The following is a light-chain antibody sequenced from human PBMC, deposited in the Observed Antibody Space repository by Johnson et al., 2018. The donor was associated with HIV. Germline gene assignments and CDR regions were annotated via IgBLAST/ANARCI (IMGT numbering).Light chain of an antibody. CDR1: SSNIGNNY. J-gene: IGLJ1*01. CDR2: ENN. V-gene: IGLV1-51*02. CDR3: RTGDSSLSAYV. Sequence: TQPPSVSAAPGQKVTISCSGSSSNIGNNYVSWYQQLPGTAPKLLIHENNKRPSGIPDRFSGSKSGTSATLGITGLQTVDEADYYGRTGDSSLSAYVFGTGTKVTVL.